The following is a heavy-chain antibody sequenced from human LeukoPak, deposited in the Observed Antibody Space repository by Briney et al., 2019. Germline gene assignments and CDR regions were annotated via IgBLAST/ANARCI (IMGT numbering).Heavy chain of an antibody. V-gene: IGHV3-33*01. D-gene: IGHD6-13*01. CDR2: IWYDGSNK. J-gene: IGHJ1*01. Sequence: GGSVRLSCAASGFTFSSYGMQWVRQARGKGLEWVAVIWYDGSNKYYADSVKGRFTISRDNSKNTLYLQMNSLRAEDTAVYYCARDRQQLAAEYFQHWGQGTLVTVSS. CDR1: GFTFSSYG. CDR3: ARDRQQLAAEYFQH.